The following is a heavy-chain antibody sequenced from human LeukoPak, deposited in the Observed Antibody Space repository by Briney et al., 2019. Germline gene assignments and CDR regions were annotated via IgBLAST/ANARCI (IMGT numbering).Heavy chain of an antibody. Sequence: AASVKVSCKASGYTFTGYYMHWVRQAPGQGLEWMGWINPNSGGTNYAQKFQGRVTMTRDTSISTAYMELSRLRSDDTAVYYCARTVTRRGDSSGYYYWGQGTLVTVSS. J-gene: IGHJ4*02. V-gene: IGHV1-2*02. D-gene: IGHD3-22*01. CDR2: INPNSGGT. CDR3: ARTVTRRGDSSGYYY. CDR1: GYTFTGYY.